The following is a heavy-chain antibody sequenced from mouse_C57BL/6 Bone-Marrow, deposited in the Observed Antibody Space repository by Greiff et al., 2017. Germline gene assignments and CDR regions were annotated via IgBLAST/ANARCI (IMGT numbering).Heavy chain of an antibody. CDR1: GYTFTGYW. CDR3: ARWGYAMDY. V-gene: IGHV1-9*01. CDR2: ILPGSGST. J-gene: IGHJ4*01. Sequence: QVTLKVSGAELMKPGASVKLSCTASGYTFTGYWIEWVMQRPGHGLEWIGEILPGSGSTNYNEKFKGKATFTAATSSNTAYLQISRLTPEDSAIYYSARWGYAMDYWGQGTSVTVSS.